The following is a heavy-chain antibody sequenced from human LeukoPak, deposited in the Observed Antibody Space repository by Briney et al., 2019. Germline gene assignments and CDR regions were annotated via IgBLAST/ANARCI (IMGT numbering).Heavy chain of an antibody. D-gene: IGHD6-6*01. CDR3: AKAKGLDPYNWFDP. J-gene: IGHJ5*02. Sequence: GGSLRLSCAASGFTFSSYGMHWVRQAPGKGLEWVAFIRYDGSNKYYADSVKGRFTISRDNSKNTLYLQMNSLRAEDTAVYYCAKAKGLDPYNWFDPWGQGTLVTVSS. V-gene: IGHV3-30*02. CDR2: IRYDGSNK. CDR1: GFTFSSYG.